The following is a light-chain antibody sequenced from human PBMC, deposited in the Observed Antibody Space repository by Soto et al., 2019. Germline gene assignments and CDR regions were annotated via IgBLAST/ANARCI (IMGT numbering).Light chain of an antibody. CDR3: QQRSNWVFT. V-gene: IGKV3-11*01. Sequence: EIVLTQSPATLSSSPGERATLSCRASQSVSSYLAWYQQKPGQAPRLLIYDASNRATGIPARFSGSGSGTHFTLTISSLDPDDFAVYYCQQRSNWVFTFGRGTKVDIK. CDR1: QSVSSY. J-gene: IGKJ3*01. CDR2: DAS.